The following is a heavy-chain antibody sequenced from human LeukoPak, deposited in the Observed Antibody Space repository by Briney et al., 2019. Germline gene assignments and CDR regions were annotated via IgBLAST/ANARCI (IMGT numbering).Heavy chain of an antibody. J-gene: IGHJ4*02. Sequence: GGSLRLSCEASGFTFSSYEMNWVRQAPGKGLEWVSYISYSGSTIYYADSVKGRFTISRDTARNSLYLQMNSLRAEDTAVYYCARIAVAGGHFDYWGQGTLVTVSS. V-gene: IGHV3-48*03. CDR2: ISYSGSTI. D-gene: IGHD6-19*01. CDR1: GFTFSSYE. CDR3: ARIAVAGGHFDY.